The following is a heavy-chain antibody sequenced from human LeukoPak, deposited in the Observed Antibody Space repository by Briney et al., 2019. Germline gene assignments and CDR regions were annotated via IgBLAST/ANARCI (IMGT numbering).Heavy chain of an antibody. CDR3: ARGGDYYRFDP. CDR2: ISSSGSTI. J-gene: IGHJ5*02. D-gene: IGHD4-17*01. V-gene: IGHV3-48*03. Sequence: PGGSLRLSCAASGFTFSSYEMNWVRQAPGKGLEWVSYISSSGSTIYYADSVKGRFTISRDNSKNTLYLQMNSLRAEDTAVYYCARGGDYYRFDPWGQGTLVTVSS. CDR1: GFTFSSYE.